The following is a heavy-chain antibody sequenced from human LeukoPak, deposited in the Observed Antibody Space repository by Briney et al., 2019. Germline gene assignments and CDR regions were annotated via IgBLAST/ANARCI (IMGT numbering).Heavy chain of an antibody. D-gene: IGHD3-10*01. CDR3: ARELGAITMVRGNWFDP. J-gene: IGHJ5*02. Sequence: ASVKVSCKASGYTFTSYGISWVRQAPGQGLEWMGWISAYNGNTNYAQKLQGRVTMTTDTSTSTAYMELRSLRSDDTAVYYCARELGAITMVRGNWFDPWGQGTLVTVSS. CDR1: GYTFTSYG. CDR2: ISAYNGNT. V-gene: IGHV1-18*01.